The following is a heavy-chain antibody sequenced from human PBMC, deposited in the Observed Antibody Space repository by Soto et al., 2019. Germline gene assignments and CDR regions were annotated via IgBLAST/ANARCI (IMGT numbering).Heavy chain of an antibody. CDR2: IIPIFGTA. D-gene: IGHD5-18*01. CDR3: ARGYSYGYSPYYYYGMDV. Sequence: SVKVSCKASGGTFSSYAISWVRQAPGQGLEWMGGIIPIFGTANYAQKFQGRVTITADESTSTAYMELSSLRSEDTAVYYCARGYSYGYSPYYYYGMDVWGQGTTVTVSS. V-gene: IGHV1-69*13. CDR1: GGTFSSYA. J-gene: IGHJ6*02.